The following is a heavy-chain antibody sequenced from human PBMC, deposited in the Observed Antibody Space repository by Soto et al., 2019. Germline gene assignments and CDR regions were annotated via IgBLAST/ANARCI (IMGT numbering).Heavy chain of an antibody. J-gene: IGHJ6*02. V-gene: IGHV3-11*01. CDR2: ISSSGSTI. Sequence: GGSLRLSCAASGFTFSDYYMSWIRQAQGKGLELVSYISSSGSTIYYADSVKGRFTISRDNAKNSLYLQMNSLRAEDTAVYYCARSGELRNYYYGMDVWGQGTTVTVSS. CDR3: ARSGELRNYYYGMDV. D-gene: IGHD1-7*01. CDR1: GFTFSDYY.